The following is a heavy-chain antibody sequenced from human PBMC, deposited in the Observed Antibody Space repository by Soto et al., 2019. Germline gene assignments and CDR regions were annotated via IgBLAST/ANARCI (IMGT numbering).Heavy chain of an antibody. CDR2: IDYSGST. J-gene: IGHJ4*02. D-gene: IGHD5-18*01. V-gene: IGHV4-59*01. Sequence: LXLTFTVACDCISVYFWSWIPQPPGKGLEWIGYIDYSGSTNYNPSLKSRVTISVDTSKNQFSLKLTSVTAADTAVFYCARAGTAMVQLDYWGQGTLVTVSS. CDR3: ARAGTAMVQLDY. CDR1: CDCISVYF.